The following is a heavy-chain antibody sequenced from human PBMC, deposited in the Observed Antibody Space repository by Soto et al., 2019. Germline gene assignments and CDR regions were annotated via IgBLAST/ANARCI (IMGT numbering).Heavy chain of an antibody. V-gene: IGHV4-31*03. J-gene: IGHJ4*02. Sequence: SETLSLTCTVSGGSISSGGYYWSWIRQHPGKGLEWIGYIYYSGSTYYNPSLKSRVTISVDTSKNQFSLKLSSVTAADTAVYYSARGQPFDPLPFSFDYWGQGTLVTVSS. CDR2: IYYSGST. D-gene: IGHD3-9*01. CDR3: ARGQPFDPLPFSFDY. CDR1: GGSISSGGYY.